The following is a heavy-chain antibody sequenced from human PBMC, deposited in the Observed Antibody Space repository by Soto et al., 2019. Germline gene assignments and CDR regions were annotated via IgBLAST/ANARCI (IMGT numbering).Heavy chain of an antibody. CDR3: ARRLRWGSCMDV. D-gene: IGHD4-17*01. V-gene: IGHV4-59*01. CDR2: IYYSGST. Sequence: SETLSLTCTVSGGSISSYYWSWIRQPPGKGLEWIGYIYYSGSTNYNPSLKSRVTISVDTSKNQFSLKLSSVTAADTAVYYCARRLRWGSCMDVWGQGTTVTVSS. CDR1: GGSISSYY. J-gene: IGHJ6*02.